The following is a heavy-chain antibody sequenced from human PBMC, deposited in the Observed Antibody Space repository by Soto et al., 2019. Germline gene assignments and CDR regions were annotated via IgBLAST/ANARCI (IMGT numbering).Heavy chain of an antibody. CDR1: GFTFRSYV. CDR3: ARWGTTGGLDV. D-gene: IGHD3-16*01. V-gene: IGHV3-33*05. J-gene: IGHJ4*02. CDR2: TSYDGSNN. Sequence: QVQLVESGGGGVQPGTSLRLSCVGSGFTFRSYVIHWVRQAPGKGLEWVALTSYDGSNNFYGDSVKGRFTISRDNSRNTVELQMDSLRLEDTALYYCARWGTTGGLDVWGQGTLVSVSS.